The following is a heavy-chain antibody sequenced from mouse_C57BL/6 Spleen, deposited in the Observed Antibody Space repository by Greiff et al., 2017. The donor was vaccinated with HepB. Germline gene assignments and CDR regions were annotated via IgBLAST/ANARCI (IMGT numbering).Heavy chain of an antibody. Sequence: QVQLQQPGAELVMPGASVKLSCKASGYTFTSYWMHWVKQRPGQGLEWIGEIDPSDSYTNYNQKFKGKSTLTVDKSSSTAYMQLSSLTSEDSAVYYCARSGYSNGAMDYWGQGTSVTVSS. CDR3: ARSGYSNGAMDY. V-gene: IGHV1-69*01. D-gene: IGHD2-5*01. CDR2: IDPSDSYT. J-gene: IGHJ4*01. CDR1: GYTFTSYW.